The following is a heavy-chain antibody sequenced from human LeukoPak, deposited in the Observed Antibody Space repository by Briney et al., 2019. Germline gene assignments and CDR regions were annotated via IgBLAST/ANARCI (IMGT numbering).Heavy chain of an antibody. CDR3: AGGYCSSTSCFDY. CDR1: GFTFSSYW. V-gene: IGHV3-7*01. J-gene: IGHJ4*02. CDR2: IKQDGSEK. D-gene: IGHD2-2*01. Sequence: GGSLRLSCAASGFTFSSYWMSWVRQAPGKGLEWVADIKQDGSEKYYVDSVEGRFTISRDNAKNSLYLQMNSLRAEDTAVYYCAGGYCSSTSCFDYWGQGTLVTVSS.